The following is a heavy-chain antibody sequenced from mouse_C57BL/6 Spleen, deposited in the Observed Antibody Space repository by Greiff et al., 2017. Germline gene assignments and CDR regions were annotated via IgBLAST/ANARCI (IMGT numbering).Heavy chain of an antibody. Sequence: QVQLQQPGAELVKPGASVKLSCKASGYTFTSYWMHWVKQRPGQGLEWIGMIHPNSGSTYYNEKLKSKATLTVDKSSSTVYLQLSSLTSVDSAVYYGARGTGTRYFDVWGTGTTVTGSS. V-gene: IGHV1-64*01. J-gene: IGHJ1*03. CDR2: IHPNSGST. CDR1: GYTFTSYW. D-gene: IGHD4-1*01. CDR3: ARGTGTRYFDV.